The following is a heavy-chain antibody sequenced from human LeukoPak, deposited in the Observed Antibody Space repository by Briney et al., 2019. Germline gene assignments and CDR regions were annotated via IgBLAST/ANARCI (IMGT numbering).Heavy chain of an antibody. V-gene: IGHV4-59*01. Sequence: PSETLSLTCTVSGGSISSYYWSWIRQPPGKGLEWIGYIYYSGSTNYNPSLESRVTISVHTSKNQFSLKLSSVTAADTAVYYCARERGYYYDSSGTYVPYYYYGMDVWGQGTTVTVSS. J-gene: IGHJ6*02. D-gene: IGHD3-22*01. CDR3: ARERGYYYDSSGTYVPYYYYGMDV. CDR2: IYYSGST. CDR1: GGSISSYY.